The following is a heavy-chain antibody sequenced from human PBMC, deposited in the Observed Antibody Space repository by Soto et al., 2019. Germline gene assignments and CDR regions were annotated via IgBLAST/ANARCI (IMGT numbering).Heavy chain of an antibody. D-gene: IGHD3-10*01. CDR2: ISYDGSNK. CDR3: APCFGAFDY. J-gene: IGHJ4*02. CDR1: GFTFSSYG. Sequence: QVQLVESGGGVVQPGRSLRLSCAASGFTFSSYGMHWVRQAPGKGLEWVAVISYDGSNKYYADSVKGRFTISRDNSKNTLYLQMNILRAEDTAVYYCAPCFGAFDYWGQGTLVTVSS. V-gene: IGHV3-30*03.